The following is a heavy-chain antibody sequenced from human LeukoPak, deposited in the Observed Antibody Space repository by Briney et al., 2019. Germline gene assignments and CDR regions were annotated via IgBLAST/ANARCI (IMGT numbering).Heavy chain of an antibody. J-gene: IGHJ4*02. CDR1: GFTFSSYG. CDR3: AKSPESSNFDY. CDR2: ISYDGSNK. Sequence: PWGSLRLSCAASGFTFSSYGMHWVRQAPGKGLEWVAVISYDGSNKYYADSVKGRFTISRDNSKNTLYLQMNSLRAEDTAVYYCAKSPESSNFDYWGQGTLVTVSS. V-gene: IGHV3-30*18. D-gene: IGHD3-10*01.